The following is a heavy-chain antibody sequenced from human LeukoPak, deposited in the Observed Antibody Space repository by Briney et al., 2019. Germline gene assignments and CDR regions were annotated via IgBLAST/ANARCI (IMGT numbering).Heavy chain of an antibody. Sequence: PSETLPLTCTGSGGSNYWSWIRQPPGKELEWIGYIHYSGSPNYNPSLKSRVTISIDTSKNQFSLRLNSVTAEDTAVYYCARHSNWNAGVDWFDPWGQGTLVTVSS. CDR1: GGSNY. D-gene: IGHD1-20*01. J-gene: IGHJ5*02. V-gene: IGHV4-59*08. CDR2: IHYSGSP. CDR3: ARHSNWNAGVDWFDP.